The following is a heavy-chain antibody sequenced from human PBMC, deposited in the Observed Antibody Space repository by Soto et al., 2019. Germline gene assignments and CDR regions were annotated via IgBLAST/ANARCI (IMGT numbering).Heavy chain of an antibody. Sequence: VGSLRLSCAASGFTFSSYAMSWVRQAPGKGLEWVSAISGSGGSTYYADSVKGRFTISRDNSKNTLYLQMNSLRAEDTAVYYCAKVDCSGGSCYEEVYYFDYWGQGTLVTVSS. CDR2: ISGSGGST. J-gene: IGHJ4*02. V-gene: IGHV3-23*01. CDR1: GFTFSSYA. D-gene: IGHD2-15*01. CDR3: AKVDCSGGSCYEEVYYFDY.